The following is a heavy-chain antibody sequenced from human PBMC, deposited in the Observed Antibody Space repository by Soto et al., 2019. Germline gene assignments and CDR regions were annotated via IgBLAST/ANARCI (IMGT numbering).Heavy chain of an antibody. V-gene: IGHV4-30-2*01. D-gene: IGHD6-13*01. Sequence: PSETRSLTCAVSGGSISSGAYSWSWIRQPPGKGLEWIGYIYHSGSTYYNPSLKSRVTISVDRSKNQFSLKLNSVTAADTAVYFCARVIAATDTISVWFDPWGQGTLVTVSS. CDR3: ARVIAATDTISVWFDP. J-gene: IGHJ5*02. CDR1: GGSISSGAYS. CDR2: IYHSGST.